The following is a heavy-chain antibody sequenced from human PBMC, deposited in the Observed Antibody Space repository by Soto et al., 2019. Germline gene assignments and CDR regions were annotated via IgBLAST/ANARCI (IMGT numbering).Heavy chain of an antibody. CDR2: ISSSSSYI. J-gene: IGHJ4*02. CDR3: ARPEAHSSSTN. CDR1: GFTFSSYS. D-gene: IGHD6-13*01. V-gene: IGHV3-21*01. Sequence: EVQLVESGGGLVKPGGSLRLSCAASGFTFSSYSMNWVRQAPGKGLEWVSSISSSSSYIYYADSVKGRFTISRDNAKNSLNLHMNSLRAEDTAGYYGARPEAHSSSTNWGQGTLVTVSS.